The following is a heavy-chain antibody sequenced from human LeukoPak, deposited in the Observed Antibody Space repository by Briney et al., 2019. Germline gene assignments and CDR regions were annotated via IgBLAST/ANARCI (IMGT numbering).Heavy chain of an antibody. Sequence: PSETLSLTCAVYGGSFSGYYWSWIRQPPGKGLEWIGEINHSGSTNYNPSLKSRVTISVDTCKNQFSLKLSSVTAEDTAVYYCARRPGYSSGWLDYYYYYMDVWGKGTTVTISS. D-gene: IGHD6-19*01. CDR3: ARRPGYSSGWLDYYYYYMDV. J-gene: IGHJ6*03. CDR2: INHSGST. V-gene: IGHV4-34*01. CDR1: GGSFSGYY.